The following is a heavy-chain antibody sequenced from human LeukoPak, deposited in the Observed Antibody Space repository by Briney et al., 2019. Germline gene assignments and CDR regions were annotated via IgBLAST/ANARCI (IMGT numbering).Heavy chain of an antibody. V-gene: IGHV3-7*01. CDR3: ARDTYYDFWSGYYTQWGYYYYGMDV. Sequence: GGSLRLSCAASGFTFSSYWMSWVRQAPGKGLEWVANIKQDGSEKYYVDSVKGRFTISRNNAKNSLYLQMNSLRAEDTAVYYCARDTYYDFWSGYYTQWGYYYYGMDVWGQGTTVTVSS. CDR2: IKQDGSEK. J-gene: IGHJ6*02. D-gene: IGHD3-3*01. CDR1: GFTFSSYW.